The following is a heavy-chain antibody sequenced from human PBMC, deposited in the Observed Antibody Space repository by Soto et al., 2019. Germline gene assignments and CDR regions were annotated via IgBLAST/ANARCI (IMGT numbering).Heavy chain of an antibody. CDR1: GGSISSSSYY. CDR2: IYYSGST. J-gene: IGHJ5*02. CDR3: ARPQKPVNWFDP. V-gene: IGHV4-39*01. Sequence: TLSLTCTVSGGSISSSSYYWGWIRQPPWKGLEWIGSIYYSGSTYYNPSLKSRVTISVDTSKNQFSLKLSSVTAADTAVYYCARPQKPVNWFDPWGQGTLVTVSS.